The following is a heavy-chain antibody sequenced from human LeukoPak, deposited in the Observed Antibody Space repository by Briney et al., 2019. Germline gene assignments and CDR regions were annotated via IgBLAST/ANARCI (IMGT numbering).Heavy chain of an antibody. CDR3: VRDTASSTVGVDY. D-gene: IGHD3-16*01. V-gene: IGHV3-23*01. Sequence: GGSLRLSCSASGFTFTTYAMSWVRQAPGKGLEWVSAISGSGGNSYYADSVKGRFTISRDNSKNTLYLQMNSLRAEDTAVYYCVRDTASSTVGVDYWGQGTLVTVSS. CDR2: ISGSGGNS. J-gene: IGHJ4*02. CDR1: GFTFTTYA.